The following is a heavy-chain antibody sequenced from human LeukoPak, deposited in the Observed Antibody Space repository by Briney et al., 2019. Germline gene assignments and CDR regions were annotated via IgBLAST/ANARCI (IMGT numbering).Heavy chain of an antibody. CDR1: GGSISSYY. V-gene: IGHV4-59*08. CDR2: IYYSGST. D-gene: IGHD2-15*01. Sequence: SETLSLTCTVSGGSISSYYWSWIRQPPGKGLEWIGYIYYSGSTNYNPSLKSRVTISVDTSKNQFSLKLSSVTAADTAVYYCARQPGVVVAATDYYYGMDVWGQGTTVTVSS. J-gene: IGHJ6*02. CDR3: ARQPGVVVAATDYYYGMDV.